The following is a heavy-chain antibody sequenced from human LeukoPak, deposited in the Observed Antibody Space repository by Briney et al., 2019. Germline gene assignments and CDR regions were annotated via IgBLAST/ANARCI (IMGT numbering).Heavy chain of an antibody. J-gene: IGHJ4*02. D-gene: IGHD5/OR15-5a*01. V-gene: IGHV3-48*03. CDR2: ISSSGSTI. CDR3: AKAAVYHDSCPDS. CDR1: GFTFSSYE. Sequence: GGSLRLSCAASGFTFSSYEMNWVRQAPGEGLEWVSYISSSGSTIYYADSVKGRFTISRDNAKNSLYLQMNSLRAEDTAVYYCAKAAVYHDSCPDSWGQGTLVTVSS.